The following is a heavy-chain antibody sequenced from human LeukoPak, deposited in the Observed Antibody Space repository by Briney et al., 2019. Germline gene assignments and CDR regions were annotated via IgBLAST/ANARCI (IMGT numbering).Heavy chain of an antibody. CDR1: GFTFSSYA. Sequence: GGSLRLSCAASGFTFSSYARPWIRQAPGKGLEWVADISYDGSNKYYADSVKGRFTISRDNSKLTLYLPTNSLRAEDTAVYHCAREMDSSGYYAHWGQGTLVTVSS. CDR2: ISYDGSNK. D-gene: IGHD3-22*01. V-gene: IGHV3-30-3*01. J-gene: IGHJ4*02. CDR3: AREMDSSGYYAH.